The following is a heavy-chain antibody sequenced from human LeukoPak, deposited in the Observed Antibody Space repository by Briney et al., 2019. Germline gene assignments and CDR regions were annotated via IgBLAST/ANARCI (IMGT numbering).Heavy chain of an antibody. D-gene: IGHD2-15*01. CDR1: GYTFTGYY. Sequence: ASVKVSCKASGYTFTGYYMHWVRQAPGQGLEWMGWINPNSGGTNYAQKFQGRVTMTRGTSISTAYMELRSLRSDDTAVYYCARGGGYCSGGSCYEFDYWGQGTLVTVSS. CDR3: ARGGGYCSGGSCYEFDY. J-gene: IGHJ4*02. V-gene: IGHV1-2*02. CDR2: INPNSGGT.